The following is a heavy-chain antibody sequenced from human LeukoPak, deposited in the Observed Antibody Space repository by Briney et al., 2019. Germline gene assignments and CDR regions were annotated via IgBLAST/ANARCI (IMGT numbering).Heavy chain of an antibody. V-gene: IGHV3-7*01. Sequence: GGSLRLSCAASGLSISAYWMSWVRQAPGKGLEWVANINQDGSDKYSVDSVKGRFTISRDNAKNSLYLEMNSLRADDTAVYYCARDLVVVGSSFSYGMDVWGQGTTVTVSS. J-gene: IGHJ6*02. D-gene: IGHD2-15*01. CDR2: INQDGSDK. CDR1: GLSISAYW. CDR3: ARDLVVVGSSFSYGMDV.